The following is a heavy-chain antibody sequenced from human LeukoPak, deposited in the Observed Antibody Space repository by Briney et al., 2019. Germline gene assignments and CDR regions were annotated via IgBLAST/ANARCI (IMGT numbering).Heavy chain of an antibody. J-gene: IGHJ4*02. V-gene: IGHV3-48*01. D-gene: IGHD6-19*01. Sequence: GGSLRLSCAASGFTFSSYSMNWVRQAPGKGLEWVSYISSSSSTIYYADSVKGRFTISRDNAKNSLYLQMNSLRSEDTAVYYCARDLWVSEYSSGWTGRGYFDYWGQGTLVTVSS. CDR3: ARDLWVSEYSSGWTGRGYFDY. CDR2: ISSSSSTI. CDR1: GFTFSSYS.